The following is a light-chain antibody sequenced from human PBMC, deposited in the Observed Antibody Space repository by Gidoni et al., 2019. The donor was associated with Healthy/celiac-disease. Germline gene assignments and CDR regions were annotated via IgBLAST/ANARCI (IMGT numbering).Light chain of an antibody. CDR1: SSDVGSYNL. V-gene: IGLV2-23*03. J-gene: IGLJ2*01. CDR2: EGS. CDR3: CSYAGSSTFHVV. Sequence: QSALTQPASVSGSPGQSITISFTGTSSDVGSYNLVTWYQQHPGKAPKLMIYEGSKRPSGVSNRFSGSNSGNTASLTISGLQADDEADYYCCSYAGSSTFHVVFGGGTKLTVL.